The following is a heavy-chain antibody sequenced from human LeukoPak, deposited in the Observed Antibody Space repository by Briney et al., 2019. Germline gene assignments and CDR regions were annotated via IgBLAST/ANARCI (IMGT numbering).Heavy chain of an antibody. V-gene: IGHV3-15*01. CDR1: GFTFTSAW. Sequence: GGSLRLSCAASGFTFTSAWMSWVRQAPGKGLEWVGHITTKTDGGTTDYAAPVKGRFTISRDDSKNTLYLQMNSLKTEDTAVYYCTTLGQDYWGQGTLVTVSS. CDR3: TTLGQDY. CDR2: ITTKTDGGTT. D-gene: IGHD6-6*01. J-gene: IGHJ4*02.